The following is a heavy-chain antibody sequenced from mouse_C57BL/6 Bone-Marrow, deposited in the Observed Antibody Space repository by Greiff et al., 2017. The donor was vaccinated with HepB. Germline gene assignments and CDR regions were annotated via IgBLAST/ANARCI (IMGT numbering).Heavy chain of an antibody. Sequence: QLPGAELVKPGASVKLSCKASGYTFTSYWMQWVKQRPGQGLEWIGEIDPSDSYTNYNQKFKGKATLTVDTSSSTAYMQLSSLTSEDSAVYYCALIYYDYDGGFWGQGTLVTVSA. J-gene: IGHJ3*01. CDR3: ALIYYDYDGGF. CDR1: GYTFTSYW. D-gene: IGHD2-4*01. CDR2: IDPSDSYT. V-gene: IGHV1-50*01.